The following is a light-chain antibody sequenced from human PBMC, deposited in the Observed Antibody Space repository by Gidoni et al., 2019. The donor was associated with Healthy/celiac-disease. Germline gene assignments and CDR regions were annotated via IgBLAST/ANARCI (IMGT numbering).Light chain of an antibody. V-gene: IGKV3-20*01. Sequence: EIVLTQSPGTLSLSPGERATLSCRASQSVSSSYLAWYQQKPGQAPRLLLYGASSRATGIPDRFSGSGSGTDFTLTISRLEPEDFALYYCQQYGSSQITFGQGTRLEIK. CDR1: QSVSSSY. CDR3: QQYGSSQIT. J-gene: IGKJ5*01. CDR2: GAS.